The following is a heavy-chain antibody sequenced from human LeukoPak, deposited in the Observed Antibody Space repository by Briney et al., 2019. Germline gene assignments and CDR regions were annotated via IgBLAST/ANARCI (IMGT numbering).Heavy chain of an antibody. V-gene: IGHV1-18*01. Sequence: ASVKVSCKASGYTFTSYGISWVRQAPGQGLEWMGWISAYNGNTNYAQKLQGRVTMTTDTSTSTAYMELRSLRSDDTAVYYCARGDRYYYDSSGYPDYWGQGTLVTVSS. CDR2: ISAYNGNT. J-gene: IGHJ4*02. D-gene: IGHD3-22*01. CDR3: ARGDRYYYDSSGYPDY. CDR1: GYTFTSYG.